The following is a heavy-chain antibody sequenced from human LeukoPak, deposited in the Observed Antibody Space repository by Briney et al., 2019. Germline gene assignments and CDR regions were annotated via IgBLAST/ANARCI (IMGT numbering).Heavy chain of an antibody. CDR2: ISSNGGST. CDR1: GFTFSSYA. Sequence: GGSLRLSCAASGFTFSSYAMHWVRQAPGKGLEYVSAISSNGGSTYYANSVKGRFTISRDNSKNTLYLQMGSLRAEDMAVYYCARFFSGSYYFDYWGQGTLVTVSS. D-gene: IGHD1-26*01. CDR3: ARFFSGSYYFDY. J-gene: IGHJ4*02. V-gene: IGHV3-64*01.